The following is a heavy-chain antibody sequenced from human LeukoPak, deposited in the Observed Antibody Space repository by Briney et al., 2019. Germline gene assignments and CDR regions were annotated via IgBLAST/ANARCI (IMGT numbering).Heavy chain of an antibody. CDR2: IFPGGST. V-gene: IGHV4-4*07. J-gene: IGHJ4*02. CDR1: GDSIRSYY. Sequence: PSETLSLTCTVSGDSIRSYYWSWIRQPPAPGLARIGRIFPGGSTNPNPSLKSRVTMSVDTSKNQVSLKLSSVTAADTALYYCARGYYASGNQYYFDYWGQGTLVTVSS. CDR3: ARGYYASGNQYYFDY. D-gene: IGHD3-10*01.